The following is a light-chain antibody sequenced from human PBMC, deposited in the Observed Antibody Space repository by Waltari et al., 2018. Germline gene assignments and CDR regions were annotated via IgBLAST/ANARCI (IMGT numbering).Light chain of an antibody. V-gene: IGKV3-20*01. CDR2: GAP. Sequence: EIVLTQSPGTLSLSPGERATLSCRASQTVRTTYLAWYQQKPGQAPTLLIYGAPSRATGIPDRFSGSGSGTYFSLTISSLEPEDFAVYYCQHYDISRLTFGRGTKVEIK. J-gene: IGKJ4*01. CDR3: QHYDISRLT. CDR1: QTVRTTY.